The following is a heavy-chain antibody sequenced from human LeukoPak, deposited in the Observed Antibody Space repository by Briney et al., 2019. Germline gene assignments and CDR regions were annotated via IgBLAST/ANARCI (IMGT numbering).Heavy chain of an antibody. CDR2: ISASGNT. Sequence: SGTLSLTCTVSGASIPSSYYWSWIRQSPGKGLECIGYISASGNTNYNPSLKSRVTISVDTSKSQFSLNLSSVTAADTAIYYCARLTGGGSYWGYFDYWGQGNLVTVSS. V-gene: IGHV4-4*09. CDR3: ARLTGGGSYWGYFDY. J-gene: IGHJ4*02. D-gene: IGHD1-26*01. CDR1: GASIPSSYY.